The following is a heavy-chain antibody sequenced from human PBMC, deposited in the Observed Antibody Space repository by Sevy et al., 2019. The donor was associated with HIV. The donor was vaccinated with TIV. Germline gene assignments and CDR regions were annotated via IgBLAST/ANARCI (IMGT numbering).Heavy chain of an antibody. CDR3: AKDGVSRNKLWDWFDP. J-gene: IGHJ5*02. V-gene: IGHV3-23*01. CDR1: GFTFNIYA. D-gene: IGHD2-21*01. CDR2: IGGGDT. Sequence: GGSLRLSCATSGFTFNIYAMSWVRQAPGKGLEWVSTIGGGDTYYADSVKGRFTISRDDSKSAVYLQMNSLRADDTAVYYCAKDGVSRNKLWDWFDPWGQGILVTVSS.